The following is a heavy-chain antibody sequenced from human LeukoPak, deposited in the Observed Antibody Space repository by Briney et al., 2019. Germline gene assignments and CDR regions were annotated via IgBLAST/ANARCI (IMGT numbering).Heavy chain of an antibody. J-gene: IGHJ4*02. CDR3: ASSLRGYSYGTFDY. Sequence: GGSRRLSCAASRFTFSTYAMNWVRQAPGKGLEWVSAISGSGGSIYYADSVKGRFTISRDNSKSTLFLQMNSLRAEDTAVYYCASSLRGYSYGTFDYWGQGTVVTVSS. D-gene: IGHD5-18*01. V-gene: IGHV3-23*01. CDR1: RFTFSTYA. CDR2: ISGSGGSI.